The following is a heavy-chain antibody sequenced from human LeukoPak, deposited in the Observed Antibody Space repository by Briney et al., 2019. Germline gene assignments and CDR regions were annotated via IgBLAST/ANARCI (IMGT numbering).Heavy chain of an antibody. J-gene: IGHJ4*02. CDR3: ARGLHYDILTGYYGY. CDR1: GYTFTGYY. V-gene: IGHV1-2*02. CDR2: INPNSGGT. D-gene: IGHD3-9*01. Sequence: ASVKVSCKASGYTFTGYYIHWVRQAPGQGLEWMGWINPNSGGTKYAQKFQGRVTMTRDTSISTAYMELSRLRSDDTAVYYCARGLHYDILTGYYGYWGQGTLVTVSS.